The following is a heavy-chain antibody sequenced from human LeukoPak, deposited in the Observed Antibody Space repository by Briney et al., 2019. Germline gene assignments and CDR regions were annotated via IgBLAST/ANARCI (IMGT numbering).Heavy chain of an antibody. J-gene: IGHJ4*02. D-gene: IGHD3-3*01. CDR2: INPSGGST. V-gene: IGHV1-46*01. CDR1: GYTFTSYY. Sequence: GASVKVSCKASGYTFTSYYIYWVRQAPGQGLEWMGIINPSGGSTSYAQKFQGRVTLTRDTSTSTVYMELSGLRSEDTAVYYCARARDYDFWSGYSPYFDYWGQGTLVTVSS. CDR3: ARARDYDFWSGYSPYFDY.